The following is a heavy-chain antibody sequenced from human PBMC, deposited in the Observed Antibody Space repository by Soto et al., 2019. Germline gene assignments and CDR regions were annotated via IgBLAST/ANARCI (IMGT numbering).Heavy chain of an antibody. CDR3: ARGIATGQLDP. CDR2: INPDNGNT. V-gene: IGHV1-3*01. CDR1: GYTSTRYT. Sequence: ASVKVSCKASGYTSTRYTMNWVRQAPGQRLEWTGWINPDNGNTKSSQKFQDRVIITRDTSASTAYMDLSSLRSEDTAVYYCARGIATGQLDPWGQGTLVTVSS. D-gene: IGHD2-15*01. J-gene: IGHJ5*02.